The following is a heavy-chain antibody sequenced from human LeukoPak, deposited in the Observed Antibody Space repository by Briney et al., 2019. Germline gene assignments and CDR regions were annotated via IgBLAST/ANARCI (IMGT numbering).Heavy chain of an antibody. Sequence: ASVTVSCKVSGYTLTELSMHWVRQAPGKGLEWMGGFDPEDGETIYAQKFQGRVTMTEDTSTDTAYMELSSLRSEDTAVYYCATVGPRLGAQSTFPDYWGQGTLVTVSS. D-gene: IGHD1-26*01. CDR3: ATVGPRLGAQSTFPDY. J-gene: IGHJ4*02. CDR2: FDPEDGET. CDR1: GYTLTELS. V-gene: IGHV1-24*01.